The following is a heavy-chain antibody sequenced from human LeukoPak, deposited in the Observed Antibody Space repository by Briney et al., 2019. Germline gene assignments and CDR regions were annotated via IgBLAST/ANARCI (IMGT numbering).Heavy chain of an antibody. CDR3: AGYSYGY. D-gene: IGHD5-18*01. Sequence: GGSLRLSCAASGFTFSNAWMSWVRQAPGKGLEWVAVIWYDGSNKYYADSVKGRFTISRDNSKNTLYLQMNSLRAEDTAVYYCAGYSYGYWGQGTLVTVSS. V-gene: IGHV3-33*08. J-gene: IGHJ4*02. CDR2: IWYDGSNK. CDR1: GFTFSNAW.